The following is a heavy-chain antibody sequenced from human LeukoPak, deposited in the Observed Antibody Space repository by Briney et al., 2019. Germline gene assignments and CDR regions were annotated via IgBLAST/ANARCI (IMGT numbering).Heavy chain of an antibody. J-gene: IGHJ5*02. CDR1: GYSISSGYY. V-gene: IGHV4-38-2*02. CDR3: AREGRPGIAAAGTYLSYWFDP. D-gene: IGHD6-13*01. CDR2: IYHSGST. Sequence: SETLSLTCTVSGYSISSGYYWGWIRQPPGKGLEWIGSIYHSGSTYYNPSLKSRVTISVDTSKNQFSLKLSSVTAADTAVYYCAREGRPGIAAAGTYLSYWFDPWGQGTLVTVSS.